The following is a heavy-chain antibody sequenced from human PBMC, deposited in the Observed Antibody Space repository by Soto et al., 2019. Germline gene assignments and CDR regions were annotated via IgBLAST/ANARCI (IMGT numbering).Heavy chain of an antibody. CDR1: GFSFSDYY. CDR2: ISSSGSTI. Sequence: PGGSPGLSCSASGFSFSDYYMSWIRQAPGKGLEWVSYISSSGSTIYYADSVKGRFTISRDNAKNSLYLQMNSLRAEDTAVYYCAREENIAAHDYWGQGTLVTVSS. J-gene: IGHJ4*02. CDR3: AREENIAAHDY. V-gene: IGHV3-11*01. D-gene: IGHD6-6*01.